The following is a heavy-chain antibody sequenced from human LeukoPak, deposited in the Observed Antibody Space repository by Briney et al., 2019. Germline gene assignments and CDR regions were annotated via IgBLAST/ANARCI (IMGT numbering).Heavy chain of an antibody. CDR2: FSNSSTYV. CDR1: GFTFSTYT. J-gene: IGHJ3*02. D-gene: IGHD1-7*01. CDR3: ARAVGNYAYTDAFDI. V-gene: IGHV3-21*01. Sequence: GGSLRLSCAASGFTFSTYTMNWVRQAPGKGLEWVSSFSNSSTYVYYADSVKGRFTISRDNAKNSLYLQMNSLRAEDTAVYYCARAVGNYAYTDAFDIWGQGTMVTVSS.